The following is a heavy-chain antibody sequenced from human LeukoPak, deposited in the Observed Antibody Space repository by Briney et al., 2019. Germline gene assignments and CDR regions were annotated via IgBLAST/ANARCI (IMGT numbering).Heavy chain of an antibody. J-gene: IGHJ4*02. Sequence: ASVKVSCKASGYTFTGYYMHWVRQAPGQGLEWMGWINPNSGGTNYAQKFQGRVTMTRDTSISTAYMELSRLRSDDTAVYYCAREWEEPLCFGELYYFDYWGQGTLVTVSS. CDR2: INPNSGGT. V-gene: IGHV1-2*02. CDR1: GYTFTGYY. CDR3: AREWEEPLCFGELYYFDY. D-gene: IGHD3-10*01.